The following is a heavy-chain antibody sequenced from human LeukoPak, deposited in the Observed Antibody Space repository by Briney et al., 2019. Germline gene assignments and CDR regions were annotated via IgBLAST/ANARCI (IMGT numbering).Heavy chain of an antibody. V-gene: IGHV4-59*12. CDR1: GGSISNYY. CDR2: ILYSGST. J-gene: IGHJ5*02. Sequence: SETLSLTCTVSGGSISNYYWNWIRQPPGKGLEWIGHILYSGSTHHNPSLKSRVTISVNRPKNQFSLKLNSVTAADTAVYYCASFVLMDVDTALTAWFDPWGQGTLVTVSS. D-gene: IGHD5-18*01. CDR3: ASFVLMDVDTALTAWFDP.